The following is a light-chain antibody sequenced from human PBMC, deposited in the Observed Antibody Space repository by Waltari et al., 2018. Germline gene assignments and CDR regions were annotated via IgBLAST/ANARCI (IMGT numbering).Light chain of an antibody. V-gene: IGLV6-57*01. CDR2: EDN. CDR3: QSYDTNNQGV. CDR1: SGTIASNY. J-gene: IGLJ3*02. Sequence: NFMLTQPHSVSESPGKTVTISCTRSSGTIASNYVLWYQQRPGSSPTTVIYEDNQRPSGFPYRCSGAIDSSSNSASLTISGLKTEDEADYYCQSYDTNNQGVFGGGTKLTVL.